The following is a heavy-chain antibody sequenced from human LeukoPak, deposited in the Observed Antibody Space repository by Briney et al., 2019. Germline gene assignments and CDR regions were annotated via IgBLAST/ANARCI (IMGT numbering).Heavy chain of an antibody. Sequence: ASVKVSCKASRYTFTSYDINWLRQATGQGLEWMGWMNPNSGNTGYAQKFQGRVTITRNTSISTAYMELSSLRSEDTAVYYCARLISGSYIDPWGQGTLVTVSS. V-gene: IGHV1-8*03. J-gene: IGHJ5*02. CDR3: ARLISGSYIDP. D-gene: IGHD1-26*01. CDR2: MNPNSGNT. CDR1: RYTFTSYD.